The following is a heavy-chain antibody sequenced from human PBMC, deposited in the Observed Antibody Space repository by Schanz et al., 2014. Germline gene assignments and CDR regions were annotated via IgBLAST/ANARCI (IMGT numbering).Heavy chain of an antibody. J-gene: IGHJ6*02. CDR2: ISGTGSST. D-gene: IGHD3-10*01. Sequence: QVQLVDSGGGLVKPGGSLRLSCAASGFTFSDYYMTWIRQAPGKGLEWVSVISGTGSSTYYADSVKGRFTISRDTPKNTLYVQMNSLRADDTAVYYCARAQGVIRLYYGVDVWGQGTTVTVSS. CDR3: ARAQGVIRLYYGVDV. CDR1: GFTFSDYY. V-gene: IGHV3-11*04.